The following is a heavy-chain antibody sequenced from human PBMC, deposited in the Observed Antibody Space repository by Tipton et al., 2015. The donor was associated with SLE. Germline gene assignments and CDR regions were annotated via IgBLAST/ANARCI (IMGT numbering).Heavy chain of an antibody. CDR3: ARSGAYSALNG. V-gene: IGHV4-61*09. J-gene: IGHJ4*02. D-gene: IGHD1-26*01. CDR2: ISTSGST. Sequence: TLSLTCTVSGGSISSGTYYWNWIRQPAGKGLEWIGYISTSGSTNYNPSLKSRVTISVDTSENQFSLKLSSVTAADTAVYYCARSGAYSALNGWGQGTLVTVSS. CDR1: GGSISSGTYY.